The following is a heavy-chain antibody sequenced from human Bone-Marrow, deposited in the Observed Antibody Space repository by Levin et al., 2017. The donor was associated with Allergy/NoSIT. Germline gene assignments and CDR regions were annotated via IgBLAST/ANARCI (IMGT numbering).Heavy chain of an antibody. CDR3: ARGIFGGAYYYMDV. J-gene: IGHJ6*03. V-gene: IGHV1-69*06. Sequence: SVKVSCKASGGSFMRSAIAWVRQAPGQGLEWMGGILPIYGTANYAQKFLGRVKITADTSTGTVYMELSSLTSEDSAAYYCARGIFGGAYYYMDVWGEGTKVTVSS. CDR2: ILPIYGTA. CDR1: GGSFMRSA. D-gene: IGHD3-3*01.